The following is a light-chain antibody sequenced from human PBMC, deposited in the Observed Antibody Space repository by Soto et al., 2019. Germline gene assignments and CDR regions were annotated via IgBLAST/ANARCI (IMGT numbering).Light chain of an antibody. CDR1: SSNIGSNL. V-gene: IGLV1-44*01. CDR2: NNN. CDR3: AAWDDSLNGGV. J-gene: IGLJ1*01. Sequence: QSVLTQPPSASGTPGQRVTISCSGSSSNIGSNLVNWYQRFPGTAPKLLIYNNNQRPSGVPGRFSGSKSGTSASLAASGLQSEDEADYYCAAWDDSLNGGVFGTGTKVTVL.